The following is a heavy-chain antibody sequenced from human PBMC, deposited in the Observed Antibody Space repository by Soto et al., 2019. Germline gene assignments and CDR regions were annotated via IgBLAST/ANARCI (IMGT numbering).Heavy chain of an antibody. Sequence: SETLSLTCAVYGGSFSGYYWSWIRQPPGKGLEWIGEINHSGSTNYNPSLKSRVTISVDTPKNQFSLKLTSVTAADTAVYFCARFSVDYNFDYWXQGTLRTVSS. CDR3: ARFSVDYNFDY. CDR2: INHSGST. CDR1: GGSFSGYY. J-gene: IGHJ4*02. D-gene: IGHD2-15*01. V-gene: IGHV4-34*01.